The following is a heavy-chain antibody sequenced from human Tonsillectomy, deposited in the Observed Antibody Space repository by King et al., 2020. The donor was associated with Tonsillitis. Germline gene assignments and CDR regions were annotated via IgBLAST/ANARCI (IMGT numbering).Heavy chain of an antibody. CDR3: ARVSITGTARGYFDY. CDR1: GGSITSGNYY. D-gene: IGHD1-7*01. J-gene: IGHJ4*02. CDR2: IYYGASS. Sequence: LQLQESGPGLVKPSETLSLTCTVSGGSITSGNYYWGWIRQPPGKGLEWIGSIYYGASSYYKPSLKSRVTLSADTSKNHFSLSLSSATAADTAVYYCARVSITGTARGYFDYWGLGTLVTVSS. V-gene: IGHV4-39*02.